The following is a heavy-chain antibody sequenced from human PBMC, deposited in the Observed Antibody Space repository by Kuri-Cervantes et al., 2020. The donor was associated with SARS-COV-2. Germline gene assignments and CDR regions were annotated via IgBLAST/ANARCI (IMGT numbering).Heavy chain of an antibody. CDR3: TGPTYSSSWYSSDWGKY. Sequence: GGSLRLSCTASGFTFGDYAMSWVRQAPGKGLEWVGFIRSKAYGGTTEYAASVKGRFTISRDDSKSIAYLQMNSLKTEDTAVHYCTGPTYSSSWYSSDWGKYWGQGTLVTVSS. D-gene: IGHD6-13*01. J-gene: IGHJ4*02. CDR1: GFTFGDYA. CDR2: IRSKAYGGTT. V-gene: IGHV3-49*04.